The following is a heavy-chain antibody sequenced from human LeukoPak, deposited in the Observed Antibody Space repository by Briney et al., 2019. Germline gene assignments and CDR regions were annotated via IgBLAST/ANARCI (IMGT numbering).Heavy chain of an antibody. J-gene: IGHJ5*02. D-gene: IGHD5-18*01. CDR2: ISAYNGNT. Sequence: ASVKVSCKASGYTFTSYGISWVRQAPGQGLEWMGWISAYNGNTNYAQKLQGRVTMTTDTSTSTAYMELRSLRSDDTAVYYCARVDTAMARNWFDPWGQGTLVIVSS. CDR3: ARVDTAMARNWFDP. V-gene: IGHV1-18*01. CDR1: GYTFTSYG.